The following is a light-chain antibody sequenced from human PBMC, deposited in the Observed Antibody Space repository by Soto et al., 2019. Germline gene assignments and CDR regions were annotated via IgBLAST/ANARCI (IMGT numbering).Light chain of an antibody. Sequence: QSALTQPASVSGSPGQSITISCTGTSSDVGGYNFVSWYQQHPGKAPKLMIYDVSNRPSGVSNRVSGSKSGNTASLTISGLQDEDEADYYCSSYTTSSTPYVFGTGTKLTVL. CDR3: SSYTTSSTPYV. CDR2: DVS. J-gene: IGLJ1*01. CDR1: SSDVGGYNF. V-gene: IGLV2-14*01.